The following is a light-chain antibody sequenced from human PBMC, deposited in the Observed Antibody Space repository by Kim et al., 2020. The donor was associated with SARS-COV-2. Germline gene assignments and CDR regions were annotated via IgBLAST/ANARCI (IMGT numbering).Light chain of an antibody. J-gene: IGKJ4*01. Sequence: DIVMTQSPDSLAVSLGERATINCKSSRNILYSSNNKACLAWYQQKPGEPPKLLIYWASTRESGVPDRFGGSGSETDFTVTISNLQAEDVAVYYCQQYYGIPLTFGGGTKVDIK. CDR1: RNILYSSNNKAC. V-gene: IGKV4-1*01. CDR2: WAS. CDR3: QQYYGIPLT.